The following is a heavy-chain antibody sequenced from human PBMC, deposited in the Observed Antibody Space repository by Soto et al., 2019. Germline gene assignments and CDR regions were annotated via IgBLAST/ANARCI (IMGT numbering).Heavy chain of an antibody. CDR2: IIPIFGTA. CDR1: GGTFSSYA. CDR3: AGSGNYYGSGRCDY. V-gene: IGHV1-69*12. Sequence: QVQLVQSGAEVKKPGSSVKVSCKASGGTFSSYAISWVRQAPGQGLEWPGVIIPIFGTANYAQKFQGRVTITVDDSTSAACMGLSSLRAEDTAVDYCAGSGNYYGSGRCDYWGQGTLVTVSS. J-gene: IGHJ4*02. D-gene: IGHD3-10*01.